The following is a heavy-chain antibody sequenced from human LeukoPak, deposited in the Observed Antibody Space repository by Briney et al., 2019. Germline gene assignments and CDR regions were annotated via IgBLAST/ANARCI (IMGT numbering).Heavy chain of an antibody. V-gene: IGHV4-59*08. J-gene: IGHJ4*02. CDR1: NGSISNYY. CDR2: VYHSGTA. D-gene: IGHD1-26*01. Sequence: PSETLSLTCSVSNGSISNYYWSWIRQAPGKGLEWIGYVYHSGTANYNPSLKRRVTISADTSKNHFSLRLRSVSAADTAVYYCARHGGTLGYFDSWGQGTLVTVSS. CDR3: ARHGGTLGYFDS.